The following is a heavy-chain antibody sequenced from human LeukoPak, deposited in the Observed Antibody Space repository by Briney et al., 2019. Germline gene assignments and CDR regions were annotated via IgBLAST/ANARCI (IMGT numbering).Heavy chain of an antibody. Sequence: GGSLRLSCAASGFTFSSYAMSWVRQAPGKGLEWVSAISGSGGSTYYADSVKGRFTISGDNSKNTLYLQMNSLRVEDTAVYFCAKGDNNWSHFDYWGQGTLVTVSS. D-gene: IGHD1-1*01. J-gene: IGHJ4*02. CDR1: GFTFSSYA. V-gene: IGHV3-23*01. CDR2: ISGSGGST. CDR3: AKGDNNWSHFDY.